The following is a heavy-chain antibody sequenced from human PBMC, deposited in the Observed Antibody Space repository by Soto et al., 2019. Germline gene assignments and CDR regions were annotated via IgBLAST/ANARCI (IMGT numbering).Heavy chain of an antibody. D-gene: IGHD6-19*01. CDR3: TTGEFAPGYSSGWYLGKRFDP. J-gene: IGHJ5*02. CDR2: IKSKTDGGTT. V-gene: IGHV3-15*07. CDR1: GFTFSNAW. Sequence: GGSLRLSCAASGFTFSNAWMNWVRQAPGKGLEWVGRIKSKTDGGTTDYAAPVKGRFTISRDDSKNTLYLQMNSLKTEDTAVYYCTTGEFAPGYSSGWYLGKRFDPWGQGTLVTVSS.